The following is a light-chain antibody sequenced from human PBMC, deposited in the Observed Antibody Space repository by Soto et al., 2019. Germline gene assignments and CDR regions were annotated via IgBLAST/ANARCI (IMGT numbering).Light chain of an antibody. V-gene: IGLV2-8*01. CDR1: SSDVGGYDY. Sequence: QSALTQPPSASGSPGQSVTISCTGTSSDVGGYDYVSWYQQYPGKTPKLMILEVTKRPSGVPDRFSCAKSGNTASLTVSGLQAEDEADYYCLSYAGNADVFGTGTKLTVL. CDR3: LSYAGNADV. CDR2: EVT. J-gene: IGLJ1*01.